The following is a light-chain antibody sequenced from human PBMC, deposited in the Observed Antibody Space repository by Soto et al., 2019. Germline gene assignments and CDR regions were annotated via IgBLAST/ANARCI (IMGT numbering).Light chain of an antibody. Sequence: LTVAPGENAVLPCRPSQSVDKDLAWYRQKPGQAPRLLIYGASARGTGIPARFSGSGSGTEFTLAISSLQSEDFAVYYCQQYSNWPRTFGQGTKVDIK. CDR3: QQYSNWPRT. J-gene: IGKJ1*01. CDR1: QSVDKD. CDR2: GAS. V-gene: IGKV3-15*01.